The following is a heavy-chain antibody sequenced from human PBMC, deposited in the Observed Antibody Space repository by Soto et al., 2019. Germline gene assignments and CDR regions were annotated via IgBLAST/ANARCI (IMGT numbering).Heavy chain of an antibody. CDR1: GFSLTTNGVS. Sequence: QITLKESGPTLVKPTQTLTLTCALSGFSLTTNGVSVGWIRQPPGKALEWLALVYWDDDKRYSPSLKTRLTITKDTSKNLVVLTLTNVDRVDTATYFCVRSEIEHNVFDPWGQGIPVTVSS. CDR3: VRSEIEHNVFDP. J-gene: IGHJ5*02. D-gene: IGHD2-21*01. CDR2: VYWDDDK. V-gene: IGHV2-5*02.